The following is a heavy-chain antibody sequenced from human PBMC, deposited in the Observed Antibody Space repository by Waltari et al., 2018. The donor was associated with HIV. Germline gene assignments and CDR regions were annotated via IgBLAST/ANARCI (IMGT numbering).Heavy chain of an antibody. J-gene: IGHJ2*01. V-gene: IGHV3-23*01. CDR2: LSGSGDRT. Sequence: EVQLLESGGGLVQPGGSLRLSCAASGFTFSSYAMSWVRQAPGKGLEWVSALSGSGDRTYYADSVKGRFTISRDNSKNTLYLQMNSLRAEDTALYYCAKGVRSVYWYFDLWGRGTLVTVSS. CDR1: GFTFSSYA. CDR3: AKGVRSVYWYFDL. D-gene: IGHD3-3*01.